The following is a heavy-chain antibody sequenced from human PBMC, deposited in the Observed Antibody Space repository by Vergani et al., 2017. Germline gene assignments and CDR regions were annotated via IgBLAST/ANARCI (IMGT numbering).Heavy chain of an antibody. V-gene: IGHV3-23*01. CDR3: VKDAGGYENFFDA. CDR1: GFTFSTYA. CDR2: LTGGGGST. D-gene: IGHD5-12*01. J-gene: IGHJ4*02. Sequence: EVQLLESGGSLKQPGGSVRLSCAASGFTFSTYAMHWVRQAPGKGLEWVSALTGGGGSTYYADSFKGRFIIYRDNSRDTLYLKMNSLRPEDTATYYCVKDAGGYENFFDAWGQETLVTVSS.